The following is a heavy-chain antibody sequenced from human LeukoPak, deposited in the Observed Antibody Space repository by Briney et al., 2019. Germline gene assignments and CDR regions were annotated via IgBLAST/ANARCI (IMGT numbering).Heavy chain of an antibody. V-gene: IGHV3-23*01. CDR2: ISGSGGST. Sequence: GGSVGLSCAASGFTFSSYAMSWVHQAPGKGLEWVSAISGSGGSTYYADSVKGRFTISRDNSKSTLYLQMNSLRAEDTAVYYCAKYYSGSYSYFDYWGQGTLVTVSS. CDR3: AKYYSGSYSYFDY. D-gene: IGHD1-26*01. CDR1: GFTFSSYA. J-gene: IGHJ4*02.